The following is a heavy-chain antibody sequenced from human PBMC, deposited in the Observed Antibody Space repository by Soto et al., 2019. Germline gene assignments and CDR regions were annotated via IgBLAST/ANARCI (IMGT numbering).Heavy chain of an antibody. CDR2: ISYSGST. CDR3: ARDQGVIARERCNWLDP. J-gene: IGHJ5*02. D-gene: IGHD6-13*01. CDR1: GVSIGSYY. Sequence: AETLSLTCPVSGVSIGSYYLSWIRPPPGKGLEWIGYISYSGSTNYNPSLKSRVTISLDTSKNQFSLKLSSVTAADTAVYFCARDQGVIARERCNWLDPWGQGTPVTVSS. V-gene: IGHV4-59*01.